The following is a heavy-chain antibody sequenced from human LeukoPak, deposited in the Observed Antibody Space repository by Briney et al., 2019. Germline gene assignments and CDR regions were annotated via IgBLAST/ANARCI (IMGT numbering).Heavy chain of an antibody. CDR3: ARVKADGGLAMSSFDS. CDR2: ISYDGSNK. Sequence: GRSLRLSCAASGFTFSSYAMHWVRQAPGKGLEWVAVISYDGSNKYYADSVKGRFTISRDNSKNTLYLQMNSLRAEDTAVYYCARVKADGGLAMSSFDSWGQGSLVTVSS. V-gene: IGHV3-30-3*01. D-gene: IGHD4-23*01. CDR1: GFTFSSYA. J-gene: IGHJ4*02.